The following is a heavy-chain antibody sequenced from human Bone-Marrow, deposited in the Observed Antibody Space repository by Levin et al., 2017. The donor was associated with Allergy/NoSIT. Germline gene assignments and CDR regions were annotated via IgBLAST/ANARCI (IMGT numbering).Heavy chain of an antibody. CDR1: GFTVSGTD. V-gene: IGHV3-66*01. J-gene: IGHJ6*02. D-gene: IGHD3-3*01. CDR2: IHSGDTT. Sequence: GGSLRLSCAASGFTVSGTDMSWLRQAPGKGREGVSVIHSGDTTYYADSVKGRFTISRDNSKNTLSLQMNSLRVEDTAVYYCASRSVRFLGTPPSGFAWGYDGWGQGTTVTVSS. CDR3: ASRSVRFLGTPPSGFAWGYDG.